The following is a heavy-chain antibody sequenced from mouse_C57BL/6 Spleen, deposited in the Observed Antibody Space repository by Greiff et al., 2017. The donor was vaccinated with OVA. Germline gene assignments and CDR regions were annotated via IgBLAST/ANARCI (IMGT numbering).Heavy chain of an antibody. CDR3: ARGDYYGSSYGYFDV. J-gene: IGHJ1*03. CDR2: IYPRSGNT. V-gene: IGHV1-81*01. Sequence: QVQLQQSGAELARPGASVKLSCKASGYTFTSYGISWVKQRTGQGLEWIGEIYPRSGNTYYNEKFKGKATLTADKSSSTAYMELRSLTSEDSAVYVGARGDYYGSSYGYFDVWGTGTTVTVSS. CDR1: GYTFTSYG. D-gene: IGHD1-1*01.